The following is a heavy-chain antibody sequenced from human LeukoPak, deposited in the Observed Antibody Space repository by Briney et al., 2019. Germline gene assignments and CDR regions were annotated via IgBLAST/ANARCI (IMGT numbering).Heavy chain of an antibody. V-gene: IGHV3-48*04. J-gene: IGHJ4*02. CDR1: GFTFSGSA. Sequence: PGGSLRLSCAASGFTFSGSAMHWVRQASGKGLEWVSYIGSSGSTIYNADSVKGRFTISRDNAKNSLYLQMNSLRAEDTAVYYCARVRQTFYYDRSGYPSWGQGTLVTVSS. CDR3: ARVRQTFYYDRSGYPS. CDR2: IGSSGSTI. D-gene: IGHD3-22*01.